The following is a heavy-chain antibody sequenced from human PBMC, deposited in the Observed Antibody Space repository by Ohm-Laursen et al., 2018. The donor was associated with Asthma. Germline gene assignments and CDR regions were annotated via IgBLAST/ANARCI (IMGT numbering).Heavy chain of an antibody. V-gene: IGHV4-4*02. J-gene: IGHJ4*02. Sequence: TLSLTCAVSGGSISSSYWWSWIRQPPGKGLEWIGEIYHGGTTNYNPSLKSRATISVDKSKNQFSLNLRSVTAADTAVYYCARGYCSSISCYQDYWGQGSLVTVSS. CDR1: GGSISSSYW. D-gene: IGHD2-2*01. CDR3: ARGYCSSISCYQDY. CDR2: IYHGGTT.